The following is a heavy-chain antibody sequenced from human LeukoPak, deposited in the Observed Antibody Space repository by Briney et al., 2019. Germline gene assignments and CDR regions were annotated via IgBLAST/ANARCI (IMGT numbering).Heavy chain of an antibody. CDR1: GGTFSSYA. CDR3: AREHCSGGSCYSGPFDY. CDR2: IIPIFGTA. Sequence: ASVKVSCKASGGTFSSYAISWVRQAPGQGLEWMGGIIPIFGTANYAQKFQGRVTITADESTSTAYMELSSLRSEDTAVYYCAREHCSGGSCYSGPFDYWGQGTLVTVSS. D-gene: IGHD2-15*01. V-gene: IGHV1-69*13. J-gene: IGHJ4*02.